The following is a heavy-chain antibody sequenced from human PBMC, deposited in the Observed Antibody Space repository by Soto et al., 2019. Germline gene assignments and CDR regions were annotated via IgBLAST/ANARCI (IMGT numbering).Heavy chain of an antibody. J-gene: IGHJ6*02. Sequence: SVKVSCKASRVAFNKFIVTWVRQAPGLGLEWVGGIIPVFGTANYAQKFQGRVTITADESTSTSYMEVNNLRSEDTAVYYCAKVRYSSPMGYYYRMDVWGQGTTVTVSS. CDR2: IIPVFGTA. CDR3: AKVRYSSPMGYYYRMDV. D-gene: IGHD2-2*01. V-gene: IGHV1-69*13. CDR1: RVAFNKFI.